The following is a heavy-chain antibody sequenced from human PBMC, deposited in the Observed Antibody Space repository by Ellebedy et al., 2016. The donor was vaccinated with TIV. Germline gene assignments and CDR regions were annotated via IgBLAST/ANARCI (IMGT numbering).Heavy chain of an antibody. D-gene: IGHD5-18*01. CDR3: ARVHYRDTAMAPY. CDR1: GGTFSSYA. Sequence: SVKVSXXASGGTFSSYAISWVRQAPGQGLEWMGGIIPIFGTANYAQKLQGRVTMTTDTSTSTAYMELRSLRSDDTAVYYCARVHYRDTAMAPYWGQGTLVTVSS. V-gene: IGHV1-69*05. CDR2: IIPIFGTA. J-gene: IGHJ4*02.